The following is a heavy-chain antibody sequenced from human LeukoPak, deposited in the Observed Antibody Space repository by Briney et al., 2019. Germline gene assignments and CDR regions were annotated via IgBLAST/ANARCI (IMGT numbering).Heavy chain of an antibody. CDR2: IKQDGSEK. Sequence: GGSLRLFCAASGFTFSSYWMSWVRQAPGKGLEWVANIKQDGSEKYYVDSVKGRFTISRDNAKNSLYLQMNSLRAEDTAVYYCARDYGDYEGYFDYWGQGTLVTVSS. J-gene: IGHJ4*02. D-gene: IGHD4-17*01. CDR3: ARDYGDYEGYFDY. CDR1: GFTFSSYW. V-gene: IGHV3-7*01.